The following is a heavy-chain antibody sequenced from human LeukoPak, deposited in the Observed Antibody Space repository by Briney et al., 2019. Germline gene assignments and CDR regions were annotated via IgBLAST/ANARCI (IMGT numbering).Heavy chain of an antibody. D-gene: IGHD3-16*01. V-gene: IGHV1-18*01. J-gene: IGHJ6*02. CDR2: ISAYNGNT. CDR3: ARDQLRPNYDYVWGSYWHYYYYYYGMDV. Sequence: GASVKVSCKASGYTFTSYGISWVRQAPGQGLEWMGWISAYNGNTNYAQKLQGRVTMTTDTSTSTAYMELRSMRSDDTAVYYCARDQLRPNYDYVWGSYWHYYYYYYGMDVWGQGTTVTVSS. CDR1: GYTFTSYG.